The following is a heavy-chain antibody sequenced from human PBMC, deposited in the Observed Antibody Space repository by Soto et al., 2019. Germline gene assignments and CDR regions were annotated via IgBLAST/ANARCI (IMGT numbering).Heavy chain of an antibody. CDR1: GYTFTGYY. Sequence: ASVKVSCKASGYTFTGYYMHWVRQAPGQGLEWMGWINPNSGGTNYAQKFQGWVTMTRDTSISTAYTELSRLRSDDTAVYYCARMGENYYDSSGYYYYYYGMDVWGQGTTVTSP. V-gene: IGHV1-2*04. CDR2: INPNSGGT. D-gene: IGHD3-22*01. J-gene: IGHJ6*02. CDR3: ARMGENYYDSSGYYYYYYGMDV.